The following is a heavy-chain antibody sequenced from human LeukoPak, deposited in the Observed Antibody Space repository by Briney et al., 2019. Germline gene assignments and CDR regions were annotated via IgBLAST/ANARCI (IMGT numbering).Heavy chain of an antibody. V-gene: IGHV1-2*02. CDR2: INHNSGGT. J-gene: IGHJ5*02. CDR1: GYTFTGYY. D-gene: IGHD3-22*01. CDR3: ASGVVVQNWFDP. Sequence: ASVKVSCKASGYTFTGYYMHWVRQAPGRGLAWMGWINHNSGGTNYAQKFQGRVTKTRDTSISTAYMELSRLRSDDTTVYYCASGVVVQNWFDPWGQGTLVTVSS.